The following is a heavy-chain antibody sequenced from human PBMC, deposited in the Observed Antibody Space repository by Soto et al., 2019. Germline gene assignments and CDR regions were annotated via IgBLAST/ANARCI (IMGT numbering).Heavy chain of an antibody. V-gene: IGHV4-59*08. CDR2: VHYSGVT. D-gene: IGHD2-15*01. CDR3: ARSDCSGGSCYSDY. CDR1: GGSVNGYY. Sequence: PSETLSLTCTVSGGSVNGYYWSWIRQPPGKGLEWIGYVHYSGVTHYNPSLQSRVTMSIDTSNNQFSLRLSSVTAADTAVYYCARSDCSGGSCYSDYWGQGTLVTVSS. J-gene: IGHJ4*02.